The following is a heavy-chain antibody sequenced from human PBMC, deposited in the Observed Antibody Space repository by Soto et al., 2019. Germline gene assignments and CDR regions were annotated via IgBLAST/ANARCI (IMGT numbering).Heavy chain of an antibody. J-gene: IGHJ6*02. CDR2: ISPYSGNT. Sequence: QVQLVQSGDEVKKPGASVKVSCKASGYIFVNYGIAWVRQAPGQGLEWMGWISPYSGNTHYAGRVKGRLTMTTHTSTSTAYMDLGSLTSDDTAVYYFAMFDTYVTPTPQDVWGQGTTVTVSS. V-gene: IGHV1-18*01. CDR1: GYIFVNYG. D-gene: IGHD3-16*01. CDR3: AMFDTYVTPTPQDV.